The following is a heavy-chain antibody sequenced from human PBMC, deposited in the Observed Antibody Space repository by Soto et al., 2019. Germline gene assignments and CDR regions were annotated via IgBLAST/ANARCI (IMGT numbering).Heavy chain of an antibody. CDR2: ISYDGRNK. CDR3: AKDRVDRAMDY. J-gene: IGHJ4*02. CDR1: GFTFSSYG. D-gene: IGHD5-18*01. V-gene: IGHV3-30*18. Sequence: QVQLVESGGGVVQPGRSLRLSCAASGFTFSSYGMRWVRQAPGKGLEWVAVISYDGRNKYYADSVKGRFTISRDKSKNTLYLQMNSLSAGDTAVYYCAKDRVDRAMDYWGQGTVVTVSS.